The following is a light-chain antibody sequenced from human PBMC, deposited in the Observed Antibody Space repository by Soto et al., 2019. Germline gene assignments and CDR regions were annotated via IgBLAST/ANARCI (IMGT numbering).Light chain of an antibody. CDR3: QQYGDSPRT. CDR1: QSVSSDY. CDR2: GAS. V-gene: IGKV3-20*01. Sequence: EIVLTQSPGTLSLSRGERATLSCRASQSVSSDYLAWYQQNPGQAPRLLIYGASSKATGIPDRFSGSGSGTDFTLTISRLEPEDFAVYFCQQYGDSPRTFGQGTKV. J-gene: IGKJ1*01.